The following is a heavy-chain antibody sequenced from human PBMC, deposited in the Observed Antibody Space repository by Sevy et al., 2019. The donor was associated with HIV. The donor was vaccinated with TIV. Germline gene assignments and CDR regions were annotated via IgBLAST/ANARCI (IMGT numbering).Heavy chain of an antibody. Sequence: SETLSLTCAVYGGSFSGYYWSWIRQPPGKGLEWIGEINHSGGTNYNPPLKSRVTISVDTSKNQFALKLNAVTAADTAVFYCARHCAGSGCSHAFDIWGQGTMVTVSS. V-gene: IGHV4-34*01. CDR2: INHSGGT. J-gene: IGHJ3*02. CDR1: GGSFSGYY. CDR3: ARHCAGSGCSHAFDI. D-gene: IGHD2-15*01.